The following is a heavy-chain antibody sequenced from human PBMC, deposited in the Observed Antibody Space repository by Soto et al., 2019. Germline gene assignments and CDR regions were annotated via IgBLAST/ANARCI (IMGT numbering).Heavy chain of an antibody. J-gene: IGHJ6*02. V-gene: IGHV1-2*04. CDR3: ARDGGPGYSNYAPTYYYYYGMDV. D-gene: IGHD4-4*01. CDR1: GYSFTCYY. CDR2: INPNSGGT. Sequence: XSVKVSCKASGYSFTCYYMHWVRQAPGQGLEGMGWINPNSGGTNYAQKFQGWVTMTRDTSISTAYMELSRLRSDDTAVYYCARDGGPGYSNYAPTYYYYYGMDVWGQGTTVTVSS.